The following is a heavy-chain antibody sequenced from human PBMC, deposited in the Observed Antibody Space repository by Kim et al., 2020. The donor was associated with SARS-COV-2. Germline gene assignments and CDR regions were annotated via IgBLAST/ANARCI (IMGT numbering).Heavy chain of an antibody. CDR3: ARVRGSSWYSGAFDI. D-gene: IGHD6-13*01. CDR1: GGSISSYY. J-gene: IGHJ3*02. Sequence: SETLSLTCTVSGGSISSYYWSWIRQPPGKGLEWFGYIYYSGSTNYNPSLKSRVTISVDTSKNQFSLKLSSVTAADTAVYYCARVRGSSWYSGAFDIWGQGTMVTVSS. V-gene: IGHV4-59*01. CDR2: IYYSGST.